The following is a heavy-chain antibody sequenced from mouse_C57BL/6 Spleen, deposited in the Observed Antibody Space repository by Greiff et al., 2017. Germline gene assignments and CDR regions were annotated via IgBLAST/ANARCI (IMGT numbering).Heavy chain of an antibody. Sequence: VQGVESGAELVRPGTSVKLSCKASGYTFTSYWMHWVKQRPGQGLEWIGVIDPSDSYTNYNQKFKGKATLTVDTSSSTAYMQLSSLTSEDSAVYYCARSLDSSGFFDYWGQGTTLTVSS. D-gene: IGHD3-2*02. CDR2: IDPSDSYT. V-gene: IGHV1-59*01. J-gene: IGHJ2*01. CDR3: ARSLDSSGFFDY. CDR1: GYTFTSYW.